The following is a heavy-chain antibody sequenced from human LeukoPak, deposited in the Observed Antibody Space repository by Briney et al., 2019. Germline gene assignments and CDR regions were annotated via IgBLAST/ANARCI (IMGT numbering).Heavy chain of an antibody. CDR1: GFTFSSYA. CDR3: ARRYGSGSRDYGMDV. Sequence: GGSLRLSCAASGFTFSSYAMSWVRQAPGKGLEWVSAISGSGGSTYYADSVKGRFTISRDNSKNTLYLQMNSLRAEDTAVYYCARRYGSGSRDYGMDVWGQGTTVTVSS. CDR2: ISGSGGST. D-gene: IGHD3-10*01. J-gene: IGHJ6*02. V-gene: IGHV3-23*01.